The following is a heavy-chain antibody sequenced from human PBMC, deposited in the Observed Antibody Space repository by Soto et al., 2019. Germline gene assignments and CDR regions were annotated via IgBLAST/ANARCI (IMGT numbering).Heavy chain of an antibody. CDR2: ISAYNGNT. Sequence: QVKLVQSGTEVKKPGASMKVSCKASGYSFGTSGISWVRQAPGQGLEWMGWISAYNGNTNYEQKLQNRVNMTTATSTNTAYLELRSLSSDDTAVDYGASAGQYYDSSGYVTWGQGTLVSVSS. CDR1: GYSFGTSG. CDR3: ASAGQYYDSSGYVT. D-gene: IGHD3-22*01. J-gene: IGHJ5*02. V-gene: IGHV1-18*01.